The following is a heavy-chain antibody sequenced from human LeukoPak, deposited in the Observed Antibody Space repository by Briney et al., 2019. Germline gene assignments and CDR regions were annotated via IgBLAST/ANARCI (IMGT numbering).Heavy chain of an antibody. Sequence: GGSLRLSCAASGFTFSSYGMHWVRQAPGKGLEWVAVIWYDGSNKYYADSVKGRFTISRDNSKNTLYLQMNSLRAEDTAVYYCAREIGRYFVGYYGMDVWGQGAPVTVSS. CDR3: AREIGRYFVGYYGMDV. CDR2: IWYDGSNK. D-gene: IGHD3-9*01. V-gene: IGHV3-33*01. CDR1: GFTFSSYG. J-gene: IGHJ6*02.